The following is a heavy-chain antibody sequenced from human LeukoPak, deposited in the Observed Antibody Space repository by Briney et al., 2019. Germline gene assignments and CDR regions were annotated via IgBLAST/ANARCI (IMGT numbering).Heavy chain of an antibody. J-gene: IGHJ4*02. CDR2: IYYSGST. CDR3: ASSGWYGGEY. CDR1: GGSISSSSYY. V-gene: IGHV4-39*01. D-gene: IGHD6-19*01. Sequence: SETLSLTCTVSGGSISSSSYYWGWIRQPPGKGLEWIGSIYYSGSTYYNPSLKSRVTISVDTSKNQFSLKLSSVTAADTAVYYCASSGWYGGEYWGQGTLVTVSS.